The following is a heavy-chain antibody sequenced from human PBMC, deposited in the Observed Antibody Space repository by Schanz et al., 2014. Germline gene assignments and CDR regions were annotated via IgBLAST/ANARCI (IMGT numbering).Heavy chain of an antibody. J-gene: IGHJ4*02. D-gene: IGHD5-12*01. CDR2: IRSSSTPI. Sequence: EVQLAESGGGLVQPGGSLRLSCAASGFTFSDYSMNWVRQAPGKGPEWVSYIRSSSTPIYYADSVKGRFTISRDNAKNSLYLQMNNLRAEDTAVYYCARKVVATIGGDYDNWGQGTLVIVSS. CDR1: GFTFSDYS. CDR3: ARKVVATIGGDYDN. V-gene: IGHV3-48*01.